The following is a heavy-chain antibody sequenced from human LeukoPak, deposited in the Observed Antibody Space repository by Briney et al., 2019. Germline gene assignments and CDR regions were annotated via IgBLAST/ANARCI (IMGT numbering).Heavy chain of an antibody. V-gene: IGHV3-49*04. CDR2: GRAKAYGATK. CDR3: TRGSGRFEY. CDR1: GFTFGDFA. Sequence: PGRSLRLSCSASGFTFGDFAMTWVRQAPGKGLEWVGIGRAKAYGATKEYAASVKGRFTISRDDPKSVAYLQMDNLKTEDTGIYYCTRGSGRFEYWGQGTRVTVSS. D-gene: IGHD2-15*01. J-gene: IGHJ4*02.